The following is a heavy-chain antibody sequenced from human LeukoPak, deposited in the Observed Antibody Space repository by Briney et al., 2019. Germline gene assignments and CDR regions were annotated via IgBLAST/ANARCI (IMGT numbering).Heavy chain of an antibody. CDR3: ARTGGYCTTNCRGMGNRFES. V-gene: IGHV3-21*01. Sequence: GGSLRLSCAASGFNFAIYSMSWVLQAPGKGLEWVASMGSSGSHIYYADSVKGRFTISRDNAQNSLYPQLNSLGAEDTAVYFCARTGGYCTTNCRGMGNRFESWGQGALVAVSS. D-gene: IGHD2-8*01. CDR2: MGSSGSHI. J-gene: IGHJ5*01. CDR1: GFNFAIYS.